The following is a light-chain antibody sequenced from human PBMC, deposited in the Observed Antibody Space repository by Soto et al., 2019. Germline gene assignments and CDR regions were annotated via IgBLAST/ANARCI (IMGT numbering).Light chain of an antibody. V-gene: IGKV3-15*01. CDR1: QSVSSN. J-gene: IGKJ1*01. CDR3: QQYNEWPPGT. CDR2: GAS. Sequence: EIVMTQSPATLSVSPGERATLSCRARQSVSSNLAWYQQKPGQAPRLLIYGASTRATDIPARFSGSGSGTEFTLTISSLQSEDLAVYYCQQYNEWPPGTFGQGTKVEIK.